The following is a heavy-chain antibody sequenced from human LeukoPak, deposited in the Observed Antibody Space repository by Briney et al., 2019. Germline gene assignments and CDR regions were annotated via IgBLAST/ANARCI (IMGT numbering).Heavy chain of an antibody. D-gene: IGHD5-24*01. Sequence: ASVKVSCKASGYTFTSYAIHWVRQAPGQRLEWMGWINAGNGQTKYSQKFQRRVTITRDTSASTAYMELSSLGSEDTAVYYCARAGVVEMATIGFDYWGQGTLVTVSS. CDR1: GYTFTSYA. CDR2: INAGNGQT. V-gene: IGHV1-3*01. CDR3: ARAGVVEMATIGFDY. J-gene: IGHJ4*02.